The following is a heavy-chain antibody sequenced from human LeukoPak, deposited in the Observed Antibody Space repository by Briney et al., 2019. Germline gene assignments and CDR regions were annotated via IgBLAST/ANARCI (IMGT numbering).Heavy chain of an antibody. CDR1: LGTFTSYV. D-gene: IGHD5-24*01. CDR2: IIPIFGAA. CDR3: ASCGDDYNCYYYMDV. J-gene: IGHJ6*03. Sequence: SVKVSCKTSLGTFTSYVISWVRQTPVHGREWMRGIIPIFGAANNAQRIQGRDTSTTDESKSTAYRELSGVRSEDTAAYDCASCGDDYNCYYYMDVWGKGTPVTVSS. V-gene: IGHV1-69*05.